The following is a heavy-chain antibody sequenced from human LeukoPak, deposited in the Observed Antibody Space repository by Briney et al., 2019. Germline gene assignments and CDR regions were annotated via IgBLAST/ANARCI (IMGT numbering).Heavy chain of an antibody. V-gene: IGHV3-30*02. D-gene: IGHD3-3*01. CDR3: ALFGVVTPGEYNWFDP. CDR2: IRYDGSNK. CDR1: GFTFSSYG. J-gene: IGHJ5*02. Sequence: GGFLRLSCAASGFTFSSYGMHWVRQAPSKGLEWVAFIRYDGSNKYYADSVKGRFTISRDNSKNTLYLQMNSLRAEDTAVYYCALFGVVTPGEYNWFDPWGQGTLVTVSS.